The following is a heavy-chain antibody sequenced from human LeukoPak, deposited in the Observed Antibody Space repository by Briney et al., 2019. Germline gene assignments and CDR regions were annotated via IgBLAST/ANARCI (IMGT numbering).Heavy chain of an antibody. Sequence: ASVKVSCKASGYTFTGYYMHWVRQAPGQGLEWMGWINPNSGGTNYAQKFQGRVTMTRDTSISTAYMELSRLRSDDTAVYYCARSRRTTGYSTSFDPWGQGTLVTDSS. V-gene: IGHV1-2*02. CDR3: ARSRRTTGYSTSFDP. CDR2: INPNSGGT. D-gene: IGHD6-13*01. J-gene: IGHJ5*02. CDR1: GYTFTGYY.